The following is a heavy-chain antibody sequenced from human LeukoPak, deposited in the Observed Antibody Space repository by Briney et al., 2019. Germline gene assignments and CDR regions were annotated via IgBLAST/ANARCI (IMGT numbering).Heavy chain of an antibody. J-gene: IGHJ4*02. CDR3: ARWGSTAALIFDY. D-gene: IGHD2-2*01. CDR1: GFTFSSYS. CDR2: ISSSSSYI. Sequence: GGSLRLSCAASGFTFSSYSMNWVRQAPGKGLEWVSSISSSSSYIYYADSVKGRFTISRDNAKNSLYLQMNSLRAEDTAVYYCARWGSTAALIFDYWGQGTLVTVSS. V-gene: IGHV3-21*01.